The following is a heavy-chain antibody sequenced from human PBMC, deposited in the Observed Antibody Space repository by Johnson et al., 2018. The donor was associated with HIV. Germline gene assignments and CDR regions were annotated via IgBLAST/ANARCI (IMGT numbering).Heavy chain of an antibody. V-gene: IGHV3-33*06. D-gene: IGHD4-17*01. CDR3: AKQWGVRANGDQENDAFDI. Sequence: QAQLVESGGGVVQPGRSLRLSCAASGFTFSSYGMHWVRQAPGKGLEWVAVIWYDGSNKYYADSVKGRFTISRDNSKNTLYLQMNSLKTEDTAVYYCAKQWGVRANGDQENDAFDIWGQGTMVTVSS. CDR2: IWYDGSNK. CDR1: GFTFSSYG. J-gene: IGHJ3*02.